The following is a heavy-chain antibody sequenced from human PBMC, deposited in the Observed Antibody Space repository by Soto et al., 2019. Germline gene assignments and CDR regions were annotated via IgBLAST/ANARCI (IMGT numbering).Heavy chain of an antibody. CDR3: ARDRHRNYDHTWFDP. J-gene: IGHJ5*02. CDR2: ISAYNGNT. V-gene: IGHV1-18*01. D-gene: IGHD4-4*01. Sequence: ASVKVSCKASGYTFTSYGISWVRQAPGQGLEWMGWISAYNGNTNYAQKLQGRVTMTTDTSTSTAYMELRSLRSDDTAVYYCARDRHRNYDHTWFDPWGQGTLVTVSS. CDR1: GYTFTSYG.